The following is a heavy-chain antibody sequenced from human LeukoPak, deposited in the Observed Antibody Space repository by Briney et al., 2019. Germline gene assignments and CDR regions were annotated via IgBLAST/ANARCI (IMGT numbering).Heavy chain of an antibody. CDR3: ARDLNSGVVWD. J-gene: IGHJ4*02. V-gene: IGHV3-23*01. CDR2: ISGSGGST. Sequence: SGGSLRLSCAASGFTFSSYAMSWVRQAPGKGLEWVSAISGSGGSTYYADSVKGRFTISRDNSKNTLYLQMNSLRAEDTAVYYCARDLNSGVVWDWGQGTLVTVSS. CDR1: GFTFSSYA. D-gene: IGHD3-16*01.